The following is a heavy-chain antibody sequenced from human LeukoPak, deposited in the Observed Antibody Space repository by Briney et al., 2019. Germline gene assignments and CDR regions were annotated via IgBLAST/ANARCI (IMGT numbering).Heavy chain of an antibody. D-gene: IGHD3-9*01. CDR1: GFTFSSYW. J-gene: IGHJ4*02. Sequence: GGSLRLSCAASGFTFSSYWMSWVRQAPGKGLEWVANIKQVGSEKYYVDSVKGRFTISRDNAKNSLYLQMNSLRAEDTAVYYCARERVLRYFDWSSKPTYYFDYWGQGTLVTVSS. CDR3: ARERVLRYFDWSSKPTYYFDY. CDR2: IKQVGSEK. V-gene: IGHV3-7*01.